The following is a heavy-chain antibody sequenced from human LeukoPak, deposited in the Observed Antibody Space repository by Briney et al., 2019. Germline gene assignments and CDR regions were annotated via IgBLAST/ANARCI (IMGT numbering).Heavy chain of an antibody. D-gene: IGHD5-24*01. CDR3: AKGIEMATSDYFDY. CDR2: ISWNSGSI. J-gene: IGHJ4*02. CDR1: GFTFDDYA. V-gene: IGHV3-9*03. Sequence: PGRSLRLSCAASGFTFDDYAMHWVRQAPGKGLEWVSGISWNSGSIGYADSVKGRFTISRDNAKNSLYLQMNSLRAEDMALYYCAKGIEMATSDYFDYWGQGTLVTVSS.